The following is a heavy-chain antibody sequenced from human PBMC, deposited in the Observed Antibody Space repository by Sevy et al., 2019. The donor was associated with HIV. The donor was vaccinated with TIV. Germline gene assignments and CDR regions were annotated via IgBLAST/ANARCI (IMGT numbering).Heavy chain of an antibody. Sequence: GGSLRLSCAASGFTFSSYSMNWVRQAPGKGLEWVSSISSSSSYIYYADSVKGRFTSSRDNAKNSLYLQMNSLRAEDTAVYYCARGGAAADSYYFDYWGQGTLVTVSS. V-gene: IGHV3-21*01. J-gene: IGHJ4*02. D-gene: IGHD6-13*01. CDR1: GFTFSSYS. CDR2: ISSSSSYI. CDR3: ARGGAAADSYYFDY.